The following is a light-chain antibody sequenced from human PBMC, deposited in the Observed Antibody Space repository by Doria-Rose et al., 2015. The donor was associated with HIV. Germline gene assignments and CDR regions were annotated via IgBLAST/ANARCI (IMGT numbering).Light chain of an antibody. J-gene: IGKJ1*01. Sequence: DIVLTQSPGTLSLSPGERATLSCRASQRFSSTYLAWYQQKPCQAPSLLIYDGSTRATGIPDRFSASGSGTDFTLTINRLEPEDFALYYCHQYGTSWTFGQGTKVEI. V-gene: IGKV3-20*01. CDR2: DGS. CDR3: HQYGTSWT. CDR1: QRFSSTY.